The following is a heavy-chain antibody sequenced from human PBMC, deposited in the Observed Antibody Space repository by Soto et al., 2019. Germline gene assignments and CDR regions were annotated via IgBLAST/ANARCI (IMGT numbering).Heavy chain of an antibody. J-gene: IGHJ3*01. D-gene: IGHD3-22*01. CDR1: SASISRSSSS. Sequence: QLQLQESGPGLVKPSETLSLTCTVSSASISRSSSSWGWIRQPPGKGLEWIGPLTGRGNTYYNPSLKSRLTMSVDTPKSQLSVKLSSVTAADTAVDYCASEILLAITEADAFDAWGQGTMVIVSS. V-gene: IGHV4-39*01. CDR3: ASEILLAITEADAFDA. CDR2: LTGRGNT.